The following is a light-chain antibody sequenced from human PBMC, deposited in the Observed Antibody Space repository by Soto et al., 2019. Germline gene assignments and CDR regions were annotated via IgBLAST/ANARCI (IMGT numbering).Light chain of an antibody. CDR2: GAS. V-gene: IGKV3-15*01. CDR3: QQYNNWPPA. Sequence: EIVMTQSPAILSVSPGERATLSCRASQSVSTNLAWFQQKPGQTPRLLFNGASTRATGIPARFSGSGSGTEFTLTISSLQSEDFAVYYCQQYNNWPPAFGQGTRWIS. J-gene: IGKJ1*01. CDR1: QSVSTN.